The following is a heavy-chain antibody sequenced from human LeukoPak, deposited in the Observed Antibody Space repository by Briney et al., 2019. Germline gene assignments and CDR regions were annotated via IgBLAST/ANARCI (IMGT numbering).Heavy chain of an antibody. D-gene: IGHD5/OR15-5a*01. J-gene: IGHJ4*02. CDR2: INIEGSRT. Sequence: PGGSLRLSCAGSGFIFSNYWIHWVRQAPGKGLVWVSRINIEGSRTDYADSVRGRFTISRDNAKNTLYLQMNSLTAEDTAVYYCVRSMSVRNDFWGQGTVVSVSS. CDR1: GFIFSNYW. CDR3: VRSMSVRNDF. V-gene: IGHV3-74*01.